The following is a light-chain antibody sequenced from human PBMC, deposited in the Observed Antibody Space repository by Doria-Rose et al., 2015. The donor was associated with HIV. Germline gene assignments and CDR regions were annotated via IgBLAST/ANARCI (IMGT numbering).Light chain of an antibody. CDR2: AAS. Sequence: GDRVTITCRASQGIDNSLAWYQQKPGRAPKLLLYAASRLESGVPSRFGGIGSGTDYTLTISCLQPEDFATYYCQRYYSLPATFGGGTKVEIK. CDR3: QRYYSLPAT. CDR1: QGIDNS. J-gene: IGKJ4*01. V-gene: IGKV1-NL1*01.